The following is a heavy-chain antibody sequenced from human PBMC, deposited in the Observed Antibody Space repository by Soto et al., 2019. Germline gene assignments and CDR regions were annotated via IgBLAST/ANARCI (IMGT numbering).Heavy chain of an antibody. V-gene: IGHV3-33*01. D-gene: IGHD1-26*01. CDR1: GFTFSSYG. Sequence: QVQLVESGGGVVQPGRSLRLSCAASGFTFSSYGMHWVRQAPGKGLAWVAVIWYDGINKYYADSVKGRFTISRDNSKRAMSMKMNSLRAEDTAVYYCARDSTDLDYDSGTGLDYWGQGTLVTVSS. J-gene: IGHJ4*02. CDR3: ARDSTDLDYDSGTGLDY. CDR2: IWYDGINK.